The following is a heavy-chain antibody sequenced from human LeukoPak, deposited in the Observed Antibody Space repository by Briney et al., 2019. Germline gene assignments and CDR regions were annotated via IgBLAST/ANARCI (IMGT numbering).Heavy chain of an antibody. CDR3: ARHLATPRTRGFDF. CDR1: GDSITSNW. D-gene: IGHD1-1*01. CDR2: TYHSGST. J-gene: IGHJ4*02. V-gene: IGHV4-4*02. Sequence: SGTLSLTCAVSGDSITSNWWSWVRQPPGKGLEWIGETYHSGSTNYNTSLRTPITISIDTSKDQLSLMLSSVTAADTAVYYCARHLATPRTRGFDFWGQGILVTVSS.